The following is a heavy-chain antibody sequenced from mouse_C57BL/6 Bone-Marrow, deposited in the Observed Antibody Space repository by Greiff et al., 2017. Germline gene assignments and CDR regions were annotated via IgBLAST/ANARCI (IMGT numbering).Heavy chain of an antibody. CDR1: GFTFSSYG. CDR2: ISSGGSYT. D-gene: IGHD1-1*01. Sequence: EVQGVESGGDLVKPGGSLKLSCAASGFTFSSYGMSWVRQTPDKRLEWVATISSGGSYTYYPDSVKGRFTISRDNAKNTLYLQMSSLKSEDTSMYYCARQKGRSYYGSSSYYFDYWGQGTTLTVSS. CDR3: ARQKGRSYYGSSSYYFDY. J-gene: IGHJ2*01. V-gene: IGHV5-6*01.